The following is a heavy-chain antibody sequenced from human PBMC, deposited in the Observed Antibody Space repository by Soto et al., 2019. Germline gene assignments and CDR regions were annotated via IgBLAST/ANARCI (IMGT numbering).Heavy chain of an antibody. Sequence: QVQLVQSGGEVKKPGASVKVSCQAAGYTFTRFGITWVRQAPGQGLEWMGWSSINNGKTNYAQKFQGRVTMTTDTSTNTAYMEMRSLISDDTAVYYCARHTDDVHYVSGSHYSGMDVWGQGSTVTVSS. J-gene: IGHJ6*02. V-gene: IGHV1-18*01. D-gene: IGHD3-16*01. CDR3: ARHTDDVHYVSGSHYSGMDV. CDR1: GYTFTRFG. CDR2: SSINNGKT.